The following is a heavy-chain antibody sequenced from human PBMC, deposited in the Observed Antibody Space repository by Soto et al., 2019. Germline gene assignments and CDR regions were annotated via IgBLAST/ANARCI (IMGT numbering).Heavy chain of an antibody. D-gene: IGHD6-13*01. CDR2: TIPYYNTL. J-gene: IGHJ4*02. CDR1: EGTFNSYA. CDR3: ASGASRWYPYFLDS. V-gene: IGHV1-69*01. Sequence: QAQVVQSGAEVRKPGSSVKLSCKASEGTFNSYAIPWVRQAPGQGLEWMGGTIPYYNTLNYAQKYQHRVTITADDSANTVYMELSSLRSDDTAVYFCASGASRWYPYFLDSWAQGTLVTVSS.